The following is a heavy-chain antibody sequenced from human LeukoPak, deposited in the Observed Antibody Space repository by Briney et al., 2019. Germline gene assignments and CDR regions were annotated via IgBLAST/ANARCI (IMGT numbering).Heavy chain of an antibody. CDR1: GFTFSTYA. Sequence: GGSLRLSCAASGFTFSTYAMHWVRQAPGKGLEWVAVISYDGSKKYYVESVKGRFTISRDNSKNTLYQQMNSLRVEDTAVYYCARAPDLLLERLLGSAMDVWGKGTMVTVSS. D-gene: IGHD3-3*01. CDR3: ARAPDLLLERLLGSAMDV. CDR2: ISYDGSKK. V-gene: IGHV3-30-3*01. J-gene: IGHJ6*03.